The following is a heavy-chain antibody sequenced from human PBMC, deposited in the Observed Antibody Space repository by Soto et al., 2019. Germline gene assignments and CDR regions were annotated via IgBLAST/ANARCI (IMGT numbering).Heavy chain of an antibody. CDR3: ARYPGRITMVRGVIIEGGYFDY. V-gene: IGHV4-31*03. CDR1: GGSISSGGYY. J-gene: IGHJ4*02. D-gene: IGHD3-10*01. CDR2: IYYSGST. Sequence: SETLSLTCTVSGGSISSGGYYWSWIRQHPGKGLEWIGYIYYSGSTYYNPSLKSRVTISVDTSKNQFSLKLSSVTAADTAVYYCARYPGRITMVRGVIIEGGYFDYWGQGTLVTVSS.